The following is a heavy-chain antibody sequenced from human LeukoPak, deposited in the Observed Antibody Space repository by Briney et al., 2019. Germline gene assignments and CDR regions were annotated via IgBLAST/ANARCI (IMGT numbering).Heavy chain of an antibody. J-gene: IGHJ5*02. CDR2: IKSETDGGTT. CDR3: TGGILEWLLSEFDP. D-gene: IGHD3-3*01. CDR1: GFTFSNAW. V-gene: IGHV3-15*07. Sequence: GGSLRLSCAASGFTFSNAWMNWVRQAPGKGLEWFGRIKSETDGGTTDYAAPVKGRFTISRDDSKNTLYLQMNSLKTEDTAVYYCTGGILEWLLSEFDPWGQGTLVTVSS.